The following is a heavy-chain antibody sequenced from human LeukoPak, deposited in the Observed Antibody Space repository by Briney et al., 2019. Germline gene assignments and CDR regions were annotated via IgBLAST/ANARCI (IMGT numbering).Heavy chain of an antibody. J-gene: IGHJ4*02. CDR1: GGSISSSSYY. Sequence: SETLSLTCTVSGGSISSSSYYWGWIRQPPGKGLEGVGSIYYSGSTYYNPSLKSRVTISVDTSKNQFSLKLSSVTAADTAVYYCARQRMAVVIATIDYWGQGTLVTVSS. CDR2: IYYSGST. CDR3: ARQRMAVVIATIDY. D-gene: IGHD2-21*01. V-gene: IGHV4-39*01.